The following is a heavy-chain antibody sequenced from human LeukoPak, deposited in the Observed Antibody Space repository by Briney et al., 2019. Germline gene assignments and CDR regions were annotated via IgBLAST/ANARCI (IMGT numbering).Heavy chain of an antibody. J-gene: IGHJ4*02. CDR2: IYYSGST. Sequence: PSETLSLTCTVSGGSISSYYWSWIRQPPGKGLEWIGYIYYSGSTNYNPSLKGRVTMSVDTSKNQFSLKLSSVTAADTAVYYCAREDSGYGFDYWGQGTLVTVSS. D-gene: IGHD3-22*01. V-gene: IGHV4-59*12. CDR3: AREDSGYGFDY. CDR1: GGSISSYY.